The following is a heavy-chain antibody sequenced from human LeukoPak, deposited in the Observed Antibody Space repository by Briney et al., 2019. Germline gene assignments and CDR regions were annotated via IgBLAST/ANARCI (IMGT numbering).Heavy chain of an antibody. J-gene: IGHJ5*01. V-gene: IGHV3-48*02. D-gene: IGHD3-16*01. CDR3: ARGFELITFGGAIGKLNWFDS. CDR2: ISSSSGTI. CDR1: RFTFSSYS. Sequence: GGSLRLSCAASRFTFSSYSMNWVRQAPGKGLEWVSYISSSSGTIYYADSVKGRFTISRDNAKNSLYLQMNSLRDEDTAVYYCARGFELITFGGAIGKLNWFDSWGQGTLVTVSS.